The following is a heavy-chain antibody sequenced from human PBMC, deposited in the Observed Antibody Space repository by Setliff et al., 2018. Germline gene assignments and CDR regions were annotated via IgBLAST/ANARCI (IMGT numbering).Heavy chain of an antibody. CDR1: GGSISSGTFY. CDR2: IYSSGNI. J-gene: IGHJ3*01. V-gene: IGHV4-61*09. Sequence: PSETLSLTCTVSGGSISSGTFYWTWLRPPAGKGLEWIGHIYSSGNINYNPSLVSRVTISIDTSKSQFSLRLSSVTAADTAVYYCARDPHYDPPYSLPGHAFDFWGQGIMVTVSS. D-gene: IGHD3-22*01. CDR3: ARDPHYDPPYSLPGHAFDF.